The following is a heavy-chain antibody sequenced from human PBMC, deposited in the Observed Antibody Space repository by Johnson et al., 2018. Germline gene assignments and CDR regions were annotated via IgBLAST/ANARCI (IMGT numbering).Heavy chain of an antibody. D-gene: IGHD3-10*01. V-gene: IGHV3-33*01. CDR3: ARDGYGSGTYYFDY. Sequence: QVQLQESVGGVVQPGRSLRLSCAASGFTFKKFGMHWVRQAPGKGLEWVAVIWFDGRNKYYADSVKGRFTISRDNSKNTLYLQMNSLRAEDTDVYYWARDGYGSGTYYFDYWGQGTLVTVSS. J-gene: IGHJ4*02. CDR1: GFTFKKFG. CDR2: IWFDGRNK.